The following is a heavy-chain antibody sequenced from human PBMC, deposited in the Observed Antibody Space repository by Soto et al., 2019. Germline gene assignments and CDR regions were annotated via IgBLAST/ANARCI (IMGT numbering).Heavy chain of an antibody. Sequence: SETLSLTCTVSGSSISSDYWSWIRQPPGKEQEWIGYIYYRGSTNYNPSLKSLVTITVDTSKNQYSLKLSSVTAADTANYYCARHIAVADSLWEYWGQGTLVTVSS. CDR2: IYYRGST. V-gene: IGHV4-59*08. D-gene: IGHD6-19*01. J-gene: IGHJ4*02. CDR1: GSSISSDY. CDR3: ARHIAVADSLWEY.